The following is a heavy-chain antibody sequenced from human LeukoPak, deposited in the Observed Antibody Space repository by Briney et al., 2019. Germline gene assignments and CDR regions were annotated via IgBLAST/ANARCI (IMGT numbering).Heavy chain of an antibody. J-gene: IGHJ4*02. CDR2: INPSGGTT. CDR1: GYSFTSYY. Sequence: ASVKVSCKAFGYSFTSYYMHWVRQAPGQGLGWMGIINPSGGTTSYAQRFQDRVTMTRGTSTSTVYMELSSLRSEDTAVYFCARVRGYSLFDYWGQGILVTVSS. CDR3: ARVRGYSLFDY. D-gene: IGHD5-18*01. V-gene: IGHV1-46*01.